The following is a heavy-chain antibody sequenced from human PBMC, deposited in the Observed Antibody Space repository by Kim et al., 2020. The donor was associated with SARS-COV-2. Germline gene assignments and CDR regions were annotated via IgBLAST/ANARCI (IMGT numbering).Heavy chain of an antibody. CDR3: ARYSNGWSSFDY. V-gene: IGHV4-59*13. CDR2: IYYSGST. CDR1: GGSINNYY. J-gene: IGHJ4*02. D-gene: IGHD6-19*01. Sequence: SETLSLTCSVSGGSINNYYWSWIRQPPGKGLEWIGYIYYSGSTNYNPSLTSRVTISVDTSKNQFSLKLSSVTAADTAVYYCARYSNGWSSFDYWGQGTLVTVSS.